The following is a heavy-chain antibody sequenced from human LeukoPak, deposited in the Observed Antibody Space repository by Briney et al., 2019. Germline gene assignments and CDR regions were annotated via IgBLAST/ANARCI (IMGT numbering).Heavy chain of an antibody. Sequence: ASVKVSCKASGYTFTGYYMHWVRQAPGQGLEWMGWINPNSGGTNYAQKFQGRVTMTRDTSISTAYMELSRLRSDDTAVYYCARGAYVGIAAAGTTQYYYYMDVWGKGTTVTISS. CDR1: GYTFTGYY. D-gene: IGHD6-13*01. CDR3: ARGAYVGIAAAGTTQYYYYMDV. CDR2: INPNSGGT. V-gene: IGHV1-2*02. J-gene: IGHJ6*03.